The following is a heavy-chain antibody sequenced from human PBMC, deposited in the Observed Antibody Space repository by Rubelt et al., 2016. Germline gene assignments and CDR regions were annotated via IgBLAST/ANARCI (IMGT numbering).Heavy chain of an antibody. J-gene: IGHJ6*02. CDR2: IYYSGST. CDR1: GGSINDNNW. V-gene: IGHV4-4*02. CDR3: ARIRAFGVVIRPTYGMDV. Sequence: SLTCAVSGGSINDNNWWSWVRQPPGKGLEWIGSIYYSGSTYYNPSLKSRVTISVDTSKNQFSLKLSSVTAADTADYYCARIRAFGVVIRPTYGMDVWGQGTTVTVSS. D-gene: IGHD3-3*01.